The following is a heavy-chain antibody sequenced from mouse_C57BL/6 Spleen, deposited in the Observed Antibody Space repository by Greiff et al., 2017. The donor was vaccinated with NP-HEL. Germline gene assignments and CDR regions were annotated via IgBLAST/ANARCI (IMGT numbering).Heavy chain of an antibody. J-gene: IGHJ2*01. CDR2: ISSGGSTI. CDR1: GFTFSDYG. Sequence: EVQGVESGGGLVKPGGSLKLSCAASGFTFSDYGMHWVRQAPEKGLEWVAYISSGGSTIYYADTAKGRFTISRDNAKNTLFLKRTSLRTEATDMYYCERRYGGYVDYWGKGTTLTVAS. V-gene: IGHV5-17*01. D-gene: IGHD1-1*02. CDR3: ERRYGGYVDY.